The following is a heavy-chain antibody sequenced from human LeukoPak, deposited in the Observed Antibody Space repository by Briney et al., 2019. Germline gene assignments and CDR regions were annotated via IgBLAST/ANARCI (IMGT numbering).Heavy chain of an antibody. Sequence: ASVKVSCKASGGTFSSYAISWVRQAPGQGLEWMGGIIPIFGTANYAQKFQGRVTITADESTSTAYMEFYSLRSEDTAVYYCARGYSPTLRTTGNDYWGQGTLVTVSS. V-gene: IGHV1-69*13. CDR3: ARGYSPTLRTTGNDY. CDR1: GGTFSSYA. J-gene: IGHJ4*02. CDR2: IIPIFGTA. D-gene: IGHD1-1*01.